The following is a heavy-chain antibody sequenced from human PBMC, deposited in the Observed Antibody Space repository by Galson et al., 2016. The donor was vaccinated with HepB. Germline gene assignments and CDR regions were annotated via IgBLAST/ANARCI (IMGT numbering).Heavy chain of an antibody. D-gene: IGHD6-13*01. CDR2: IYYSGST. J-gene: IGHJ4*02. Sequence: SETLSLTCTVSGDSVSSSSYYWGWIRQPPGKGLEWIGTIYYSGSTYHNPSLKSRVTISLDTSKNQFSLKLSSVTAADTAVYYCARDGSRDIAATGFDYWGQGILVTVSS. CDR3: ARDGSRDIAATGFDY. V-gene: IGHV4-39*07. CDR1: GDSVSSSSYY.